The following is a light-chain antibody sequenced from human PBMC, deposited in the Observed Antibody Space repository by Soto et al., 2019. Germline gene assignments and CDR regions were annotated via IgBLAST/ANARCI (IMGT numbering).Light chain of an antibody. V-gene: IGLV1-36*01. CDR1: SSNIGKNA. CDR2: HDD. J-gene: IGLJ3*02. Sequence: QSVLTQPPSVSEAPRQRVTISCSGSSSNIGKNAVNWYQQFPGKAPKLLIYHDDLLPSGVSDRFSGSKSGTSASLAISGLQSEDEADYYCATWDDRLNAWVFGGGTKLTVL. CDR3: ATWDDRLNAWV.